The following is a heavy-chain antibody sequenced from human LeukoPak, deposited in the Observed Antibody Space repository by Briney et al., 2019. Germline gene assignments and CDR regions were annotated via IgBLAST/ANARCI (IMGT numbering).Heavy chain of an antibody. Sequence: GESLKISCKGSGYSFTSYWIGWVRHMPGKGLEWMGIIYPGDSDTRYSPSFQGQVTISADKSISTAYLQWSSLKASDTAMYYCARREGGFLEWFRFDIWGQGTMVTVSS. CDR1: GYSFTSYW. D-gene: IGHD3-3*01. J-gene: IGHJ3*02. V-gene: IGHV5-51*01. CDR2: IYPGDSDT. CDR3: ARREGGFLEWFRFDI.